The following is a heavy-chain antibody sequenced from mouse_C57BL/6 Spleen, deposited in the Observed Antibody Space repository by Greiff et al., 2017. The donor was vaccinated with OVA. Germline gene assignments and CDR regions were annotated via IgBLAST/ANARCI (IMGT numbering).Heavy chain of an antibody. CDR1: GYTFTDYE. V-gene: IGHV1-15*01. CDR2: IDPETGGT. CDR3: TRGGYFDY. Sequence: LVESGAELVRPGASVTLSCKASGYTFTDYEMHWVKQTPVHGLEWIGAIDPETGGTAYNQKFKGKAILTADKSSSTAYLELRSLTSEDSAVYYCTRGGYFDYGGQGTTLTVSS. J-gene: IGHJ2*01.